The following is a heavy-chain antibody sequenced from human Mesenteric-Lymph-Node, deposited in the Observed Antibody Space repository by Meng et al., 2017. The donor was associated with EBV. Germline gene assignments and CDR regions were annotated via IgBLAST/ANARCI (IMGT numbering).Heavy chain of an antibody. CDR2: IYYRGST. V-gene: IGHV4-39*01. CDR3: VSYDYGNYVSFDS. CDR1: GASISSGSYY. Sequence: VQESCPVLVEPSETVSPTCTVSGASISSGSYYWGWIRQPPGKGLEWIGSIYYRGSTYYNPSLRSRVTISVDTSKNHFSLKLSSVTAADTAMYYCVSYDYGNYVSFDSWGQGILVTVSS. J-gene: IGHJ4*02. D-gene: IGHD4-11*01.